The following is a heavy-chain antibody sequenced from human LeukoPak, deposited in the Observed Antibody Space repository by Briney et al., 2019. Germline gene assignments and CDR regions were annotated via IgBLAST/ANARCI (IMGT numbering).Heavy chain of an antibody. V-gene: IGHV4-59*01. D-gene: IGHD5-12*01. CDR1: GGSISSYY. CDR2: IYYSGST. CDR3: ARVRSGYDLGFDY. J-gene: IGHJ4*02. Sequence: SETLSLTCTVSGGSISSYYWSWIRQPPGKGLEWIGYIYYSGSTNYNPSLKSRVTTSVETSKNQFSLKLSSVTAADTAVYYCARVRSGYDLGFDYWGQGTLVTVSS.